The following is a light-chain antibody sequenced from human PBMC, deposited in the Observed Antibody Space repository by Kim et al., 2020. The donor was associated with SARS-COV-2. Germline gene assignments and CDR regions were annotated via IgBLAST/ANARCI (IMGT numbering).Light chain of an antibody. Sequence: APGETASITCGGQNIGSKSVHWYQQRPGQAPGLIIYYDNERPSGIPERFSGSNSDNTATLTINRVEAGDEADYYCQVWDSSTDHVVFGEGTQLTVL. V-gene: IGLV3-21*04. J-gene: IGLJ2*01. CDR2: YDN. CDR1: NIGSKS. CDR3: QVWDSSTDHVV.